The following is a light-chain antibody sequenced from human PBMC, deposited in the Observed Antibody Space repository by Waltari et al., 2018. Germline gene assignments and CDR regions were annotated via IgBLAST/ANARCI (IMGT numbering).Light chain of an antibody. Sequence: QSALTQPASGSGSPGQSITISCSGVGSAVGASDSVSWHQHHPGKAPQASIYDGTNRPSGLSHRSSTSQSANTASLTISRLQPEDAAEYYGSSQTLDGLVLFGGGTRLTVL. CDR3: SSQTLDGLVL. CDR2: DGT. V-gene: IGLV2-14*03. J-gene: IGLJ2*01. CDR1: GSAVGASDS.